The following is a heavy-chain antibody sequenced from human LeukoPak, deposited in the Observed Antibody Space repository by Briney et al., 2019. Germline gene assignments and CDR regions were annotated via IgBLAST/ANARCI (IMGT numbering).Heavy chain of an antibody. J-gene: IGHJ2*01. V-gene: IGHV4-31*03. CDR1: GGSISSGGYY. CDR2: IYYSGSN. CDR3: ARGGGGYSWYFDL. D-gene: IGHD5-12*01. Sequence: AQTLSLTCTVSGGSISSGGYYWSWIRQHPWKGLEWIRYIYYSGSNYYTPSLKNRVNISVATSKNQFSLRLSSVTAVDTAVYYCARGGGGYSWYFDLWGRGTLVTVST.